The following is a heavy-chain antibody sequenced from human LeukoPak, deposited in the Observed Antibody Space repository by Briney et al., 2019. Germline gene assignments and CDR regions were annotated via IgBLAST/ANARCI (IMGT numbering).Heavy chain of an antibody. CDR1: GFTFSNNW. Sequence: PGGSLRLSCAASGFTFSNNWMTWVRQAPGKGLEWVASVKKDASEKYYVDSVKGRFTISRDNAKNSLYLQMNSLRVEDTAVYYCARGPPYGSQSDYFDYWGQGTLVTVSS. CDR3: ARGPPYGSQSDYFDY. V-gene: IGHV3-7*01. D-gene: IGHD3-10*01. J-gene: IGHJ4*02. CDR2: VKKDASEK.